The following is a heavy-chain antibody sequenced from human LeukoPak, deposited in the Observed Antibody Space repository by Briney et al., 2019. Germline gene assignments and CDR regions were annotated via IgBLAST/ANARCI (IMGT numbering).Heavy chain of an antibody. J-gene: IGHJ3*02. CDR3: ASSSLYYYDSSALNEGAFDT. Sequence: SESLSLTCTVSGGSISSSSYYWGWIRQPPGKGLEWIGSIYYSGSTYYNPSLKSRVTISVDTSKNQFSLKLSSVTAADTAVYYCASSSLYYYDSSALNEGAFDTWGQGTMVTVSS. CDR2: IYYSGST. CDR1: GGSISSSSYY. V-gene: IGHV4-39*07. D-gene: IGHD3-22*01.